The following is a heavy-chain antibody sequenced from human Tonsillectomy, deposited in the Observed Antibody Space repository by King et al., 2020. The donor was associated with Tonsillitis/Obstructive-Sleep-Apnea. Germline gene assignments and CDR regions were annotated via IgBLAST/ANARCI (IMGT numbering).Heavy chain of an antibody. CDR1: GFTFSSYG. J-gene: IGHJ3*02. Sequence: VQLVESGGGVVQPGRSLRLSCAASGFTFSSYGMHWVRQAPGKGLEWVAVISYDGSNKYYADSVKGRFTISRDNSKNTLYLQMNSLRAEDTAVYYCAKPHLRITGTTSAFDILGQGTMVTVSS. CDR3: AKPHLRITGTTSAFDI. CDR2: ISYDGSNK. V-gene: IGHV3-30*18. D-gene: IGHD1-7*01.